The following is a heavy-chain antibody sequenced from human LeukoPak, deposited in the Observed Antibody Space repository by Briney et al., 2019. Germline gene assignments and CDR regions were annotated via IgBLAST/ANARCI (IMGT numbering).Heavy chain of an antibody. CDR2: RSIYNGNT. CDR1: GYDFINYG. V-gene: IGHV1-18*01. CDR3: ARGGPFPSSSSSREYYLDY. D-gene: IGHD6-6*01. Sequence: ASVKVSCKASGYDFINYGISWVRQAPGQGLEWMGWRSIYNGNTDYKLQGRVTMTTDTLTSTAYMEVRSLRSDDTAVYYCARGGPFPSSSSSREYYLDYWGQGTLSPSPQ. J-gene: IGHJ4*02.